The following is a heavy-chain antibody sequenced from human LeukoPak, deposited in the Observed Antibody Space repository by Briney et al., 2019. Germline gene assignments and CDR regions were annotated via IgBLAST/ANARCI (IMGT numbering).Heavy chain of an antibody. CDR1: GYTFTGYY. J-gene: IGHJ3*02. V-gene: IGHV1-2*02. CDR2: INPNSGGT. Sequence: ASVKVSCKASGYTFTGYYMHWVRQAPGQGLEWMGWINPNSGGTNYAQKFQGRVTMTRDTSISTVYMELSRLRSDDTAVYYCAKDIVVVPAAPDAFDIWGQGTMVTVSS. CDR3: AKDIVVVPAAPDAFDI. D-gene: IGHD2-2*01.